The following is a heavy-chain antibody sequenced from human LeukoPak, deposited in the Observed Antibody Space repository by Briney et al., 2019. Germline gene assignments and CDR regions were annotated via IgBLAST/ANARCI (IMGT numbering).Heavy chain of an antibody. CDR2: INASGGST. V-gene: IGHV1-46*01. CDR1: GYSFTSYY. Sequence: GASVKVSCKASGYSFTSYYMNWVRQAPGQGLEWMGIINASGGSTSYAQKFQGRLTTTRDTSTRTVYMELSSLRSEDTAVYYCARAYADEVNTFDYWGQGTLVTVSS. J-gene: IGHJ4*02. CDR3: ARAYADEVNTFDY. D-gene: IGHD2/OR15-2a*01.